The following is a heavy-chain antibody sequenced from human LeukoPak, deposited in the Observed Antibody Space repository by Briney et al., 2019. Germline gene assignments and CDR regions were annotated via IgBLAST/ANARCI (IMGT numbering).Heavy chain of an antibody. CDR2: INPNSGGT. CDR3: AREGYDSSGSPDY. V-gene: IGHV1-2*02. Sequence: ASVKVSCKASGYTFTGYYMHWVRQAPGQGLEWMGWINPNSGGTNYAQKFQGRVTMTRDTSISTAYMELSRLRSDDTAVYYCAREGYDSSGSPDYWGQGTLVTVSS. J-gene: IGHJ4*02. CDR1: GYTFTGYY. D-gene: IGHD3-22*01.